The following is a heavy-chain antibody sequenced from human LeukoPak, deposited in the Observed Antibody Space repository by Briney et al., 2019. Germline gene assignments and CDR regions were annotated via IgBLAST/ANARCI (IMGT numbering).Heavy chain of an antibody. D-gene: IGHD3-10*01. CDR3: AREGGSYYGSGSSQPFDY. CDR1: GFAFTNYW. V-gene: IGHV3-7*01. J-gene: IGHJ4*02. Sequence: GGSLRLSCTVSGFAFTNYWMSWVRQAPGKGPEWVANIKQDGSEKYYVDSVKGRFTISRDNAKNSLYLQMNSLRAEDTAVYYCAREGGSYYGSGSSQPFDYWGQGTLVTVSS. CDR2: IKQDGSEK.